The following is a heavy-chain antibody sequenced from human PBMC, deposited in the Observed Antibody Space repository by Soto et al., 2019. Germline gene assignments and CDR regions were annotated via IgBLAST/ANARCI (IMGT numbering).Heavy chain of an antibody. D-gene: IGHD4-17*01. V-gene: IGHV4-38-2*01. CDR2: IYHSGST. CDR1: GYSISSGYY. Sequence: SETLSLTCAVSGYSISSGYYWGWIRQPPGKGLEWIGSIYHSGSTYYNPSLKSRVTISVDTSKNQFSLKLSSVTAADTAVYYCARADHYGDSSFDYWGQGNLVTVSS. CDR3: ARADHYGDSSFDY. J-gene: IGHJ4*02.